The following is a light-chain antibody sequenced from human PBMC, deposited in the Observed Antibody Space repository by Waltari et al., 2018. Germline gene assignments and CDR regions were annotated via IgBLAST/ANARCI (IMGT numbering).Light chain of an antibody. Sequence: EIVLTQSPGTLSLSPGERATLSCRASQSVSSSYLAWYRQKPGQAPRLLRYGASSRATGIPDRFSGSGSGTDFTLTISRLEPEDFAVYYCQQYGSSPQTFGQGTKVEIK. CDR1: QSVSSSY. CDR3: QQYGSSPQT. CDR2: GAS. J-gene: IGKJ1*01. V-gene: IGKV3-20*01.